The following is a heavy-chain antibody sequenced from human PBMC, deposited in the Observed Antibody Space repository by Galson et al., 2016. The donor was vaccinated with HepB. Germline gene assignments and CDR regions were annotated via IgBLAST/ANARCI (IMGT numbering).Heavy chain of an antibody. CDR1: GYTFTGYF. CDR2: INPNSGAI. Sequence: SVKVSCKASGYTFTGYFIHWVRQAPGQGLEWMGWINPNSGAINYAQKFQAYVTMTRDTSIGTAYMELNRLRSDDTAVYYCARGATYYDFWSGHPYFDCWGQGTLVTVSS. J-gene: IGHJ4*02. V-gene: IGHV1-2*04. D-gene: IGHD3-3*01. CDR3: ARGATYYDFWSGHPYFDC.